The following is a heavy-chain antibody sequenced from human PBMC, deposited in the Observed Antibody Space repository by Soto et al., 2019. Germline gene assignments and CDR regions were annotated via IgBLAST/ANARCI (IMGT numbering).Heavy chain of an antibody. Sequence: QVQLVQSGAEVRKPGASVTVSCRSSGDSFNDYYIHWVRQAPGQGFEWMGWINPNGGVTKYAQKFQGWVSMPRDTSIRTVYMQLSRLRSDDTAVYYWARESGGATATLDYYYFYMDVWGTGTTVTVSS. CDR2: INPNGGVT. V-gene: IGHV1-2*04. CDR1: GDSFNDYY. D-gene: IGHD5-12*01. CDR3: ARESGGATATLDYYYFYMDV. J-gene: IGHJ6*03.